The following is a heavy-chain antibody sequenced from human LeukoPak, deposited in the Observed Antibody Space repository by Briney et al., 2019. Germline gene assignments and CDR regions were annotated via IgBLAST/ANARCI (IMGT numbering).Heavy chain of an antibody. CDR2: INHSGST. CDR1: GGSFSGYY. V-gene: IGHV4-34*01. CDR3: ARGLDYYGSGSRGYYFDY. J-gene: IGHJ4*02. D-gene: IGHD3-10*01. Sequence: PSETLSLTCAVYGGSFSGYYWSGIRQPPGKGLEWIGEINHSGSTNYNPSLKSRVTISVDTSKNQFSLKLSSVTAADTAVYYCARGLDYYGSGSRGYYFDYWGQGTLVTVSS.